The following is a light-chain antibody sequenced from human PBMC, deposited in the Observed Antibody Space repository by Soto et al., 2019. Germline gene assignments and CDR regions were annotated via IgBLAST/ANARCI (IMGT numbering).Light chain of an antibody. Sequence: QSVLTQPASVSGSPGQSITISCTGTSSDVGGYNYVSWYQQHPGKAPKLMIYDVSNRPSGVSNRFSGSTSGNTASLTISGLQAEAEPDYYCSSYTSSSTRVFGTGTKVTVL. CDR2: DVS. CDR3: SSYTSSSTRV. V-gene: IGLV2-14*01. J-gene: IGLJ1*01. CDR1: SSDVGGYNY.